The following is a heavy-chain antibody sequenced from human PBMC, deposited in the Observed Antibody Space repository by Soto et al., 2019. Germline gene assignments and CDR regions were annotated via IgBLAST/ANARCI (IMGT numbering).Heavy chain of an antibody. V-gene: IGHV1-18*04. D-gene: IGHD6-19*01. CDR2: ISAYNGNT. J-gene: IGHJ4*02. Sequence: QVQLVQSGAEVKKPGASVKVSCKASGYTFTSYGISWVRQAPGQGLEWMGWISAYNGNTNYAQKLQGRVTMTTDTSTSTAYMELRGLRSDDTAVYYCARGRRIAVAQGGGAYFDYWGQGTLVTVSS. CDR1: GYTFTSYG. CDR3: ARGRRIAVAQGGGAYFDY.